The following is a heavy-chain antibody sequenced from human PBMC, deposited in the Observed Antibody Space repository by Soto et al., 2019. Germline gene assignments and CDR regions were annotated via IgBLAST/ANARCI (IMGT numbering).Heavy chain of an antibody. Sequence: SETLSLTCSVSGASISSNHWCWIRQSPGKGLEYVGCMYDTMTTRYGPLFAGRVTISIDSSYNHFSLSLSSVTAADTAVYYCARDRVIVAVDGTYFYGMDVWAQGTTVTVS. D-gene: IGHD3-22*01. CDR2: MYDTMTT. J-gene: IGHJ6*02. V-gene: IGHV4-59*01. CDR3: ARDRVIVAVDGTYFYGMDV. CDR1: GASISSNH.